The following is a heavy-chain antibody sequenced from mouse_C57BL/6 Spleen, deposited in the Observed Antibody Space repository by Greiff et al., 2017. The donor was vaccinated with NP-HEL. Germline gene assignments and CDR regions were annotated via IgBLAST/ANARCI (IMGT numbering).Heavy chain of an antibody. Sequence: QVQLKQSGAELVRPGSSVKLSCKASGYTFTSYWMHWVKQRPIQGLEWIGNIDPSDSETHYNQKFKDKATLTVDKSSSTAYMQLSSLTSEDSAVYYCARITTVVATDWYFDVWGTGTTVTVSS. J-gene: IGHJ1*03. V-gene: IGHV1-52*01. CDR3: ARITTVVATDWYFDV. CDR1: GYTFTSYW. CDR2: IDPSDSET. D-gene: IGHD1-1*01.